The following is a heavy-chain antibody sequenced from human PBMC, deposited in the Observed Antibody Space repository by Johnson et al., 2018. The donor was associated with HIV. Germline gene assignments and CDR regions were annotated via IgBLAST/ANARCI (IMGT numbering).Heavy chain of an antibody. D-gene: IGHD4-17*01. CDR1: EFTFKDYY. CDR3: ARESSPWGGDYAGYGLDI. J-gene: IGHJ3*02. Sequence: QVQLVESGGGSVKPGGSLRLSCAASEFTFKDYYMNWIRQAPGKGLEWVSHISSSGTTKYYSDSVKGRFTISRDNAKKSLYLDMRDLRVDDTATYYCARESSPWGGDYAGYGLDIWGQGTRVAVSS. V-gene: IGHV3-11*04. CDR2: ISSSGTTK.